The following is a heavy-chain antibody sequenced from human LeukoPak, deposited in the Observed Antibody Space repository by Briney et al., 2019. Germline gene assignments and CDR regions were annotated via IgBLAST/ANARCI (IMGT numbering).Heavy chain of an antibody. D-gene: IGHD6-13*01. Sequence: GASLQISCKGSGSRFTTYWIGWVRQLPGKGLEWMGIICPGDSDTRYSPSFQGQVTISADKSISTAYLQWSSLKASDTAMYYCASLGGPHSSSWLNWGQGTLVTVSS. CDR3: ASLGGPHSSSWLN. CDR2: ICPGDSDT. CDR1: GSRFTTYW. J-gene: IGHJ4*02. V-gene: IGHV5-51*01.